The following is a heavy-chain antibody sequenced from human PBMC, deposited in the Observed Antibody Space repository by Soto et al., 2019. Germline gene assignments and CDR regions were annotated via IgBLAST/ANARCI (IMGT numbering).Heavy chain of an antibody. CDR3: AKIKDTSGYYYFDY. Sequence: PGGSLRLSCAASGFTFSSYGMSWVRQSPGKGLEWVSAISGSGGRTYYADSVKGRFTISRDNSKNTLYLQMNSLRAEDTAVYYCAKIKDTSGYYYFDYWGQGTLVTVSS. V-gene: IGHV3-23*01. CDR1: GFTFSSYG. D-gene: IGHD3-22*01. J-gene: IGHJ4*02. CDR2: ISGSGGRT.